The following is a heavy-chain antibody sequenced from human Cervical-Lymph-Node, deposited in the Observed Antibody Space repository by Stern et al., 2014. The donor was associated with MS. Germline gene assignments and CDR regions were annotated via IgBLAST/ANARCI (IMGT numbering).Heavy chain of an antibody. CDR2: LSDSGRST. V-gene: IGHV3-23*04. D-gene: IGHD3-22*01. Sequence: DVKLVESGGHLVQPGGSLRLSCAASGFTFTNYAMSWVRQAPGKGLEWVCALSDSGRSTYYADSVKGRFTISRDNSKNTLYLQMNSLRAEDTAVYYCAKLLWAGLLLSVDYWGQGTLVTVSS. CDR1: GFTFTNYA. CDR3: AKLLWAGLLLSVDY. J-gene: IGHJ4*02.